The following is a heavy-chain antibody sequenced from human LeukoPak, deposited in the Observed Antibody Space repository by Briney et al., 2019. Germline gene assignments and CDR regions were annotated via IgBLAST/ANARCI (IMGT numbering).Heavy chain of an antibody. CDR1: GYTFSSYG. V-gene: IGHV1-18*01. CDR3: ARGLRYDSSGSLLY. D-gene: IGHD3-22*01. Sequence: ASVKVSCKASGYTFSSYGISWVRQAPGQGLEWMGWISGYNDNTKYYAQKFQGRVTMTRDTSTSTVYMELSSLRSEDTAVYYCARGLRYDSSGSLLYWGQGTLVTVSS. CDR2: ISGYNDNT. J-gene: IGHJ4*02.